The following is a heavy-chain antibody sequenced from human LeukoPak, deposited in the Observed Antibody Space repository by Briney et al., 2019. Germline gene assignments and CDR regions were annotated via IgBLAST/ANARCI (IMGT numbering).Heavy chain of an antibody. J-gene: IGHJ4*02. CDR2: INHSGST. CDR3: ARGVSSTSLDY. Sequence: PSETLSLTCAVYGGSFSGYYWSWLRQPPGKGLEWIGEINHSGSTNYNPSLKSRVTISVDTSKNQFSLKLSSVTAADTAVYCCARGVSSTSLDYWGQGTLVTVSS. D-gene: IGHD2-2*01. V-gene: IGHV4-34*01. CDR1: GGSFSGYY.